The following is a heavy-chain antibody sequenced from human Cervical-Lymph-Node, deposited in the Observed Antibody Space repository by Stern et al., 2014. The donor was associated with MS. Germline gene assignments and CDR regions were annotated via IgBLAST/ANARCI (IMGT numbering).Heavy chain of an antibody. D-gene: IGHD4-17*01. CDR3: ARDDDHDYGDYYGMDV. Sequence: VQLVESGGGVVQPGRSLRLSCAASGFTFSSYGMHWVRQAPGKGLEWVAVIWYDGSNKYYADSVKGRFTISRDNSKNTLYLQMNSLRAEDTAVYYCARDDDHDYGDYYGMDVWGQGTTVTVSS. CDR1: GFTFSSYG. CDR2: IWYDGSNK. V-gene: IGHV3-33*01. J-gene: IGHJ6*02.